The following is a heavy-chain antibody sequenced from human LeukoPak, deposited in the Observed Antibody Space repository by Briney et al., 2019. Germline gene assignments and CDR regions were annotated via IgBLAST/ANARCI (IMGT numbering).Heavy chain of an antibody. V-gene: IGHV1-2*02. CDR3: ARDRWFGELYGYFDY. CDR2: INPNSGGT. Sequence: ASVKVSCKASGYTFTSYGISWVRQAPGQGVEWMGWINPNSGGTNYAQKFQGRVTMTRDTSISTAYMELSRLRSDDTAVYYCARDRWFGELYGYFDYWGQGTLVTVSS. J-gene: IGHJ4*02. D-gene: IGHD3-10*01. CDR1: GYTFTSYG.